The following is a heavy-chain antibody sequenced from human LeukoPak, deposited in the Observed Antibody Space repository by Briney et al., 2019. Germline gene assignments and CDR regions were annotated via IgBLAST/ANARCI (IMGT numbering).Heavy chain of an antibody. J-gene: IGHJ6*03. CDR1: GGSISSSSYY. D-gene: IGHD6-6*01. CDR2: IYYSGST. V-gene: IGHV4-39*07. Sequence: SETLSLTCTVSGGSISSSSYYWGWIRQPPGKGLEWIGSIYYSGSTYHNPSLKSRVTISVDTSKNQFSLKLSSVTAADTAVYYCARVLPGYSSSSVYYYYYYMDVWGKGTTVTVSS. CDR3: ARVLPGYSSSSVYYYYYYMDV.